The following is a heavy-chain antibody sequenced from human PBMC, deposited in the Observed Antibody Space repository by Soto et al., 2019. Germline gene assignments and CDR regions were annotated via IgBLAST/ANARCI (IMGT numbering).Heavy chain of an antibody. CDR3: ARHAHLSMIVVVGVDDF. CDR2: ISSRSTFI. V-gene: IGHV3-21*06. Sequence: WGFLRVSCTFLVSTLTNENMNWVRQAPGKGLDWVSCISSRSTFINYADSVKGRFTISRDNDKGLVYLQMKSLRAEDTAVYYCARHAHLSMIVVVGVDDFWGQGTLVTVSS. D-gene: IGHD3-22*01. J-gene: IGHJ4*02. CDR1: VSTLTNEN.